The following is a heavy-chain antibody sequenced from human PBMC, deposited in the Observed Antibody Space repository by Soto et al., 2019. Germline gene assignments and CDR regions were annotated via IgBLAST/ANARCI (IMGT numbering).Heavy chain of an antibody. J-gene: IGHJ6*02. Sequence: PSETLSLTCTVSGGSILDSTYYWAWIRQSPGKGLEWIGTIFYSGGTFYTPSLKSRVTMSVDTSNNQFSLKLSSVTAEDTAVYYCARPNWNDVVWGQGTTVTVSS. CDR3: ARPNWNDVV. CDR2: IFYSGGT. CDR1: GGSILDSTYY. D-gene: IGHD1-20*01. V-gene: IGHV4-39*07.